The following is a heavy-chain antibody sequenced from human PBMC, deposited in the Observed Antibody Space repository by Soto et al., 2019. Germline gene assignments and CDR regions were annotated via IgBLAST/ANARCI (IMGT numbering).Heavy chain of an antibody. D-gene: IGHD2-15*01. CDR3: ARRVGYCSGGRCYSFDY. Sequence: PGESLKISCRGSGYSFTTYWIGWVRQMPGKGLEWVGIIYPDDSDTRYSPSFQGQVTISADKSSSTAYLQWSSLKASDTAMHYCARRVGYCSGGRCYSFDYWGQGTLVTVSS. CDR2: IYPDDSDT. V-gene: IGHV5-51*01. J-gene: IGHJ4*01. CDR1: GYSFTTYW.